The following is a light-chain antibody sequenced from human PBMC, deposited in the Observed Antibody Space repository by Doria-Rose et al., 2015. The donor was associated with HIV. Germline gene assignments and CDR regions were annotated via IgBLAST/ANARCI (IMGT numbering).Light chain of an antibody. CDR3: LQYNSDPLT. Sequence: MTQSPSSLSASVGDRVTITCRASQAISNYLAWFQQKPGKAPKSLIYGAFSLQSGVPSKFSGNGSGTDFILTISSLQPEDFATYYCLQYNSDPLTFGGGTKVEIK. CDR1: QAISNY. V-gene: IGKV1-16*02. J-gene: IGKJ4*01. CDR2: GAF.